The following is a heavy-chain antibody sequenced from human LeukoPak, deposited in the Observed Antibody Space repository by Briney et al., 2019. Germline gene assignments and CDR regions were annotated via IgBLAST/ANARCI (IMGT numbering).Heavy chain of an antibody. CDR1: GFTFDDYA. Sequence: GGSLRLSCAASGFTFDDYAMHWVRQAPGKGLEWVSGISWNSGSIGYADSVKGRFTISRDSAKKSLFLDMNTLRAEDTAVYFCARSRRDTGHDPYDYWGQGTLVTISS. V-gene: IGHV3-9*01. J-gene: IGHJ4*02. CDR2: ISWNSGSI. D-gene: IGHD5-12*01. CDR3: ARSRRDTGHDPYDY.